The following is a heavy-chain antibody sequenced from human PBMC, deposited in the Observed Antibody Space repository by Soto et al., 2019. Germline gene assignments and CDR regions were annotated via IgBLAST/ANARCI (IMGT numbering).Heavy chain of an antibody. D-gene: IGHD3-10*01. CDR3: ARDRLGFGDLDS. CDR1: GFTFNNHP. CDR2: VTSGGGAT. V-gene: IGHV3-23*04. J-gene: IGHJ4*02. Sequence: EVHLAESGGRLVQPGGSLRLSCAASGFTFNNHPMTWVRQAPGKGLEWVATVTSGGGATYYADSAKGRFTVSRANSKNTVSLDMDSLRADDTARYYCARDRLGFGDLDSWGPGTLLTVSS.